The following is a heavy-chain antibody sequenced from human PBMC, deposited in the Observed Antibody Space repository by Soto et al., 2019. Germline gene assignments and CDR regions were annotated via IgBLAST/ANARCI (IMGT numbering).Heavy chain of an antibody. CDR3: AKDEEWDLTKFDY. V-gene: IGHV3-23*01. CDR1: GFTFSSYA. CDR2: IRGSGGST. Sequence: GGSLILSCAASGFTFSSYAMSWVRQAPGKGLEWVSGIRGSGGSTYYADSVKGRFTISRDNSKNMVYLQMISLRAEDTAVYYCAKDEEWDLTKFDYWGQGTLVTVSS. J-gene: IGHJ4*02. D-gene: IGHD1-26*01.